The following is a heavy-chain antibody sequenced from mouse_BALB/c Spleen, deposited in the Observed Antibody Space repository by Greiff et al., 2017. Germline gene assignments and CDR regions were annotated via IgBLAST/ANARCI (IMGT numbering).Heavy chain of an antibody. Sequence: EVQVVESGGGLVQPKGSLKLSCAASGFTFNTYAMNWVRQAPGKGLEWVARIRSKSNNYATYYADSVKDRFTISRDDSQSMLYLQMNNLKTEDTAMYYCVRQGYRYDGAWFAYWGQGTLVTVSA. CDR2: IRSKSNNYAT. CDR1: GFTFNTYA. J-gene: IGHJ3*01. CDR3: VRQGYRYDGAWFAY. V-gene: IGHV10-1*02. D-gene: IGHD2-14*01.